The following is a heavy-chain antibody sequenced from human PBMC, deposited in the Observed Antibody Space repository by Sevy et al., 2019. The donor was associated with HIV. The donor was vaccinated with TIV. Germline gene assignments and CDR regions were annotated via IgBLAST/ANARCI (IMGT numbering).Heavy chain of an antibody. CDR2: IIPIFGTA. J-gene: IGHJ3*02. Sequence: ASVKVSCKASGDTFSSYAISWVRQAPGQGLEWMGGIIPIFGTANYAQKFQGRVTITADESTTTGYMELSSLRSEDTAVYYSARDTMTIITTKAFDIWGQGTMVTVSS. D-gene: IGHD4-4*01. CDR3: ARDTMTIITTKAFDI. V-gene: IGHV1-69*13. CDR1: GDTFSSYA.